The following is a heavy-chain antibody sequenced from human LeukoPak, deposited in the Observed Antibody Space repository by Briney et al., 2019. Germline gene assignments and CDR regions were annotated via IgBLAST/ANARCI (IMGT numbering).Heavy chain of an antibody. V-gene: IGHV3-23*01. D-gene: IGHD3-3*01. CDR2: ISASGGGT. J-gene: IGHJ5*02. CDR3: AKFIRDYDFWSGSYRAQWFDP. CDR1: GFTSTIYP. Sequence: RGSLRLSGAASGFTSTIYPMSWVRQAPGEGLEWVSAISASGGGTYYADSVKGRFTISRDNSRSTVFLQMGSLRAEDRAVYYCAKFIRDYDFWSGSYRAQWFDPWGQGTLVTVSS.